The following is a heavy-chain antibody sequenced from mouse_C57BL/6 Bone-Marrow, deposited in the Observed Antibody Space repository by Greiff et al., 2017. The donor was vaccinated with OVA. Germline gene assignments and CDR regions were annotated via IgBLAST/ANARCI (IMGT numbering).Heavy chain of an antibody. D-gene: IGHD1-3*01. Sequence: EVQVVESGGGLVQPKGSLKLSCAASGFSFNTYAMNWVRQAPGKGLEWVARIRSKSNNYATYYADSVKDRFTISRDDSESMLYLQMNNLKTEDTAMYYCVRHSISLDYWGQGTTLTVSS. J-gene: IGHJ2*01. CDR2: IRSKSNNYAT. CDR1: GFSFNTYA. CDR3: VRHSISLDY. V-gene: IGHV10-1*01.